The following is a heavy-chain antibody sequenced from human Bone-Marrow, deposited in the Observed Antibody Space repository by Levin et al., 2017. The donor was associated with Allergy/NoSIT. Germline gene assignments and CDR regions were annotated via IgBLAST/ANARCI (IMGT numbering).Heavy chain of an antibody. CDR2: MNPNSGNA. J-gene: IGHJ6*02. Sequence: ASVKVSCKASGYTFLTYDFNWVRQASGQRLEWMGWMNPNSGNAGYAQNFQGRVTMTRNTSISTAYMELSGLRSDDTAVYYCARARIPQSYYYGLDVWGQGTTVTVSS. V-gene: IGHV1-8*01. CDR1: GYTFLTYD. CDR3: ARARIPQSYYYGLDV. D-gene: IGHD2-2*02.